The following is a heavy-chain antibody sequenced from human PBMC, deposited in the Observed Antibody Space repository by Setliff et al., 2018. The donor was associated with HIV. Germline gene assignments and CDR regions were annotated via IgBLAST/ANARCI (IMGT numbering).Heavy chain of an antibody. V-gene: IGHV4-39*01. Sequence: LSLTCTVSGGSIISSSYCWGWIRQPPGKGLEWIGTMYYRGTTYNNPSLKSRVTFSADTSKNQFSLNLNSVTATDTAVYYCVRQGLTMNRGVPAPILYYFDYWGQGILVTVSS. J-gene: IGHJ4*02. CDR3: VRQGLTMNRGVPAPILYYFDY. CDR1: GGSIISSSYC. D-gene: IGHD3-10*01. CDR2: MYYRGTT.